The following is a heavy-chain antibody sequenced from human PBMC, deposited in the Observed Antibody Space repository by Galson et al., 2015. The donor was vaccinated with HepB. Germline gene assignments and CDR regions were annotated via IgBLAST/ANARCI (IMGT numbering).Heavy chain of an antibody. D-gene: IGHD3-22*01. Sequence: SLRLSCAASGFTFRNSAMTWVRHVPGKGLEWVSGISTSGDRSYYPDSVRGRFSITRDNSKNTVYLEMIGLRPEDTAIYYCAKSGYDGSGYGFNDYWGQGTQVTVTS. CDR1: GFTFRNSA. CDR2: ISTSGDRS. V-gene: IGHV3-23*01. J-gene: IGHJ4*02. CDR3: AKSGYDGSGYGFNDY.